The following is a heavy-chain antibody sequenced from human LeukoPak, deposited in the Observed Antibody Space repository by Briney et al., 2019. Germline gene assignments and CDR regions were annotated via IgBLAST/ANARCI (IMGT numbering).Heavy chain of an antibody. CDR3: ASTIFGVALYNWVDP. J-gene: IGHJ5*02. V-gene: IGHV4-39*01. D-gene: IGHD3-3*01. CDR1: GGSISSSSYY. Sequence: SETLSLTCTVSGGSISSSSYYWGWIRQPPGKGLEWIGSIYYSGSTYYNPSLRSRVTISVDTSKNRFSLKLRSVTAADTAVYYCASTIFGVALYNWVDPWGQGTLVTVSS. CDR2: IYYSGST.